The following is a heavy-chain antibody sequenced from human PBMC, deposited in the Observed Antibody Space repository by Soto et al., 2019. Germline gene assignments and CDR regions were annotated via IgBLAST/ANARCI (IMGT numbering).Heavy chain of an antibody. V-gene: IGHV3-30*18. CDR1: GFTFSSYG. CDR2: ISYDGSNK. J-gene: IGHJ6*02. CDR3: AKVSLLLGYYYGMDV. Sequence: GGSLRLSCAASGFTFSSYGMHWVRQAPGKGLEWVAVISYDGSNKYYADSVKGRFTISRDNSKNTLYLQMNSLRAEDTAVYYCAKVSLLLGYYYGMDVWGQGTTVTVS. D-gene: IGHD2-15*01.